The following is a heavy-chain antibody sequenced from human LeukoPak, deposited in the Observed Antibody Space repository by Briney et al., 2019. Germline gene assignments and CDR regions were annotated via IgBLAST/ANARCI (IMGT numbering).Heavy chain of an antibody. J-gene: IGHJ4*02. Sequence: KTGGSLRLSCAASGFTFSSYSMNWVRQAPGKGLEWVSSISSSSYIYYADSVKGRFTISRDNAKNSLYLQMNSLRAEDTAVYYCAREQPGAMAGIGDYWGQGTLVTVSS. V-gene: IGHV3-21*01. D-gene: IGHD6-19*01. CDR3: AREQPGAMAGIGDY. CDR2: ISSSSYI. CDR1: GFTFSSYS.